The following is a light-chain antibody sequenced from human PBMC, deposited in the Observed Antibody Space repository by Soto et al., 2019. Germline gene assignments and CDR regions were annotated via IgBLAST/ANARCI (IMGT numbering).Light chain of an antibody. CDR2: DVS. V-gene: IGKV3-20*01. J-gene: IGKJ1*01. CDR3: QQYGSPPT. Sequence: EIVLTQSPGTLSLSPGERATLSCRSSQSVSSNYLAWYQQKPDQAPRLVIYDVSGRATGVPDRFSGSGSGTDFTLTISRLEPEDFEVYYCQQYGSPPTFGQGTKVESK. CDR1: QSVSSNY.